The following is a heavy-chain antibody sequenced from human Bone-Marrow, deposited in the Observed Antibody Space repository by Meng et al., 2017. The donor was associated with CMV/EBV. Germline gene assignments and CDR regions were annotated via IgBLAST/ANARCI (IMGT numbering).Heavy chain of an antibody. V-gene: IGHV3-21*01. CDR2: ISSSSSYI. Sequence: GESLKISCAASGFTFSSYSMNWVRQAPGKGLEWVSSISSSSSYIYYADSVKGRFTISRDNSKNTLYLQMNSLRAEDTAVYYCARDRGVGRYYYYYGMDVWGQGTTVTVSS. CDR3: ARDRGVGRYYYYYGMDV. J-gene: IGHJ6*02. D-gene: IGHD3-9*01. CDR1: GFTFSSYS.